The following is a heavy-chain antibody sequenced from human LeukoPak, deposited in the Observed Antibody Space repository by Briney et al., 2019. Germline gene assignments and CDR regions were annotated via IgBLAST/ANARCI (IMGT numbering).Heavy chain of an antibody. D-gene: IGHD3-10*01. CDR1: GFTFSNYG. CDR3: ARESYGSGTFDY. Sequence: GSLRLSCAASGFTFSNYGMIWVRQAPGKGLEWVSSISSSSTYIYYADSVKGRFTISRDNAKNSMYLEMNSLRAEDTALYYCARESYGSGTFDYWGQGTLVSVSS. CDR2: ISSSSTYI. V-gene: IGHV3-21*01. J-gene: IGHJ4*02.